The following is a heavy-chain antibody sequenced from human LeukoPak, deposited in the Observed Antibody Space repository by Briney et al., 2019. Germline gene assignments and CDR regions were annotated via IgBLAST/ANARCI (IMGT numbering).Heavy chain of an antibody. CDR2: INPSGGGT. V-gene: IGHV1-46*01. Sequence: ASVVLSCKTSGYTFTTYYVHWVRQASGQGLELMGLINPSGGGTSYAEKFQGRVTMTRDTATSTVYTELSSLRTEDTAVYFGAKDGVAGTYYFDYGGQGTLVTVSP. CDR3: AKDGVAGTYYFDY. J-gene: IGHJ4*02. CDR1: GYTFTTYY. D-gene: IGHD6-19*01.